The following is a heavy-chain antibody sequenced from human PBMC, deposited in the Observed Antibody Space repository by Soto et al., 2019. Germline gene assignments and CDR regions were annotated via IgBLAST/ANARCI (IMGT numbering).Heavy chain of an antibody. V-gene: IGHV4-39*01. J-gene: IGHJ4*02. D-gene: IGHD5-12*01. CDR3: ARLIAPVATTYFDY. CDR1: GGSISSSSYY. CDR2: IYYSGST. Sequence: QLQLQESGPGLVKPSETLSLTCTVSGGSISSSSYYWGWIRQPPGKGLEWIGSIYYSGSTYYNPSLKSRVTISVDTSKNQFSLKLSSVTAADTAVYYCARLIAPVATTYFDYWGQGTLVTVSS.